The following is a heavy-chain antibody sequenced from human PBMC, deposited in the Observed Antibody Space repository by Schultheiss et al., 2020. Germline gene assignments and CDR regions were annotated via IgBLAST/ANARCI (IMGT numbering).Heavy chain of an antibody. V-gene: IGHV2-5*01. CDR1: GFSLSTSGVG. CDR2: IYWNDDK. J-gene: IGHJ4*02. CDR3: AHIPPYYDFWSGSELYFDY. Sequence: SGPTLVKPTQTLTLTCTFSGFSLSTSGVGVGWIRQPPGKALEWLALIYWNDDKRYSPSLKSRLTITKDTSKNQVVLTMTNMDPVDTATYYCAHIPPYYDFWSGSELYFDYWGQGTLVTVSS. D-gene: IGHD3-3*01.